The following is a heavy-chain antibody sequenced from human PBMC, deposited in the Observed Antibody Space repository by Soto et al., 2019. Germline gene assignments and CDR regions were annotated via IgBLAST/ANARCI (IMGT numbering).Heavy chain of an antibody. CDR2: INHRGSA. CDR1: GISFSAFY. J-gene: IGHJ5*02. V-gene: IGHV4-34*01. D-gene: IGHD3-10*01. CDR3: ARGLRYGSGSYQVNWFDP. Sequence: SETLSLTCAVYGISFSAFYWTWIRQPPGKGLEWIGEINHRGSANYNPSLKSRVTISVDTSNNQFSLKLNSVTAADTAVYYCARGLRYGSGSYQVNWFDPWGQGTLVTV.